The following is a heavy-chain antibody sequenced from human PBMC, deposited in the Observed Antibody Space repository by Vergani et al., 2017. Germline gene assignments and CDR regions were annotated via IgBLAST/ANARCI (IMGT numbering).Heavy chain of an antibody. CDR1: GFTVSSNY. J-gene: IGHJ4*02. CDR2: IYSGGST. CDR3: AKELAPIAAAGTPFDH. D-gene: IGHD6-13*01. Sequence: EVQLVESGGGLVQPGGSLRLSCAASGFTVSSNYMSWVRQAPGKGLEWVSVIYSGGSTYYADSVKGRFTISRDKSKNTLYLQMNSLRVEDTALYYCAKELAPIAAAGTPFDHWGQGTLVTVSS. V-gene: IGHV3-66*02.